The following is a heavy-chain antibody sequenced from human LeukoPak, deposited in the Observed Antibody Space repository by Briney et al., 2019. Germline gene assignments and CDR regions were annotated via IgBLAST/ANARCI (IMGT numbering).Heavy chain of an antibody. CDR2: INAGNGNT. CDR1: GYTFTSYA. J-gene: IGHJ6*04. Sequence: ASVKVSCKASGYTFTSYAMHWVRQAPGQRLEWMGWINAGNGNTKYSQKLQGRVTITRDTSASTAYMELSSLRSEDTAVYYCARVSKLGGGPPGNYYYYYGMDVWGKGTTVTVSS. V-gene: IGHV1-3*01. D-gene: IGHD2-15*01. CDR3: ARVSKLGGGPPGNYYYYYGMDV.